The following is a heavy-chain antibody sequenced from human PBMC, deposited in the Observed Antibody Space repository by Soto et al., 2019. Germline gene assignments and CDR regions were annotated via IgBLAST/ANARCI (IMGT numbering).Heavy chain of an antibody. D-gene: IGHD6-6*01. CDR2: IYYSGST. CDR1: GGSISSYY. J-gene: IGHJ5*02. V-gene: IGHV4-59*01. Sequence: SDTLSLTCTVSGGSISSYYWSWIRQPPGKGLEWIGYIYYSGSTNYNPSLKSRVTISVDTSKNQFSLKLSSVTAADTAVYYCATHSPLYSSSSWGQGTLVTVSS. CDR3: ATHSPLYSSSS.